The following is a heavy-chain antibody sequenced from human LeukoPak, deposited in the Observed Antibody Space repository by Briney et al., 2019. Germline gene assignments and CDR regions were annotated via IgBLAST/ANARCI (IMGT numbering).Heavy chain of an antibody. CDR2: IYYSGST. CDR3: AREGPWEPPFDY. J-gene: IGHJ4*02. D-gene: IGHD1-26*01. V-gene: IGHV4-59*12. CDR1: GGSISGYY. Sequence: PSETLSLTCTVSGGSISGYYWSWIRQPPGKGLEWIGFIYYSGSTSYNPSLKSRVTISVDTSKNQFSLKLSSVTAADTAVYYCAREGPWEPPFDYWGQGTLVTVSS.